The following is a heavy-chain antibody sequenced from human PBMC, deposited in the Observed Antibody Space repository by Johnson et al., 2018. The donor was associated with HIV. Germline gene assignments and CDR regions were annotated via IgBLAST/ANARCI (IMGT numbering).Heavy chain of an antibody. Sequence: VQLMESGGGLVQPGGSLRLSCGASGFSVSNNYMNWVRQAPGKGLEWVSVIYSGGSTFYADSVKGRFTISRDNSKNTLYLQMNSRRTEDTAVYYCAKDKDAFDIWGQGTMVTVSS. CDR2: IYSGGST. J-gene: IGHJ3*02. CDR1: GFSVSNNY. CDR3: AKDKDAFDI. V-gene: IGHV3-66*01.